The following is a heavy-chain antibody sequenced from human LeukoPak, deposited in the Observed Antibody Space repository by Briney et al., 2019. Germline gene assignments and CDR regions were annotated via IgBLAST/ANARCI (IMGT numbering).Heavy chain of an antibody. CDR3: AKGGYSYGSSGHNYSDY. CDR1: GFTFSRYG. CDR2: IRYDGSNK. Sequence: GGSLRLSCAASGFTFSRYGMHWVRQAPGKGLEWVAFIRYDGSNKNYVDSVKGRFTISRDNSKNTLYLQMNSLRAEDTAVYYCAKGGYSYGSSGHNYSDYWGQGTLVTVSS. J-gene: IGHJ4*02. V-gene: IGHV3-30*02. D-gene: IGHD3-22*01.